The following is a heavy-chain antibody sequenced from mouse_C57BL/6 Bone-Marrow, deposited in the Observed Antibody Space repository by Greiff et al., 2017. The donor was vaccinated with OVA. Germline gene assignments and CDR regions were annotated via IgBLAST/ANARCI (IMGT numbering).Heavy chain of an antibody. D-gene: IGHD2-5*01. J-gene: IGHJ3*01. V-gene: IGHV1-64*01. CDR1: GYTFTSYW. CDR3: ARTGDSNPWFAY. CDR2: IHPNSGST. Sequence: QVQLKQPGAELVKPGASVKLSCKASGYTFTSYWMHWVKQRPGQGLEWIGMIHPNSGSTNYNEKFKSKATLTVDKSSSTAYMLLSSLTSEDSAVYCSARTGDSNPWFAYWGQGTLVTVSA.